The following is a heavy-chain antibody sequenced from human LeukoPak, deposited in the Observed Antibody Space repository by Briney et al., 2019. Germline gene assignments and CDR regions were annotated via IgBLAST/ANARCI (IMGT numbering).Heavy chain of an antibody. D-gene: IGHD4-17*01. CDR2: IWYDGSNR. CDR1: GFTFSNYA. Sequence: GGSLRLSCAASGFTFSNYAMHWVRQAPGKGLEWVAVIWYDGSNRYYADSVKGRFTISRDSSKNTLYLQMNSLRAEDTAIYYCARDLSMTTVTLGYWGQGTLVTVSS. CDR3: ARDLSMTTVTLGY. V-gene: IGHV3-33*01. J-gene: IGHJ4*02.